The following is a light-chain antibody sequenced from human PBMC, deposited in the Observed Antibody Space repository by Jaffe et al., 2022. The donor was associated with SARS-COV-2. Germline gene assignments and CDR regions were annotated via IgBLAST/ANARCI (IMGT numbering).Light chain of an antibody. Sequence: QSALTQPASVSGSPGQSITISCTGTNSDVSNYNYVSWYQQHPGKAPKLMIYEVSYRPSGVPDRFSGSKSGNTASLTISGLQSEDEADYYCSSYTSTTLEYVFGSGTKVTVL. CDR1: NSDVSNYNY. J-gene: IGLJ1*01. CDR3: SSYTSTTLEYV. CDR2: EVS. V-gene: IGLV2-14*03.